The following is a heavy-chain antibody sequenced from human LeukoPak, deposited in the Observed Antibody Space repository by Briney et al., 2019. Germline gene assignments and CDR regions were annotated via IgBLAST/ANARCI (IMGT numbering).Heavy chain of an antibody. D-gene: IGHD3-9*01. CDR1: GFTFSSYW. V-gene: IGHV3-7*03. Sequence: GGSLRLSCAASGFTFSSYWMSWVRQAPGKGLEWVANIEQDGSEKYYVDSVKGRFTISRDNAKNSLYLQMNSLRAEDTAVYYCARGGYDILTGYSYWGQGTLVTVSS. J-gene: IGHJ4*02. CDR2: IEQDGSEK. CDR3: ARGGYDILTGYSY.